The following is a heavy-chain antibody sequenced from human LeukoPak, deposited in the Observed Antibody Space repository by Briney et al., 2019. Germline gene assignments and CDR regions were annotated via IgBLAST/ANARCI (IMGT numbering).Heavy chain of an antibody. D-gene: IGHD6-6*01. CDR1: GFTFSTYA. CDR3: ASLSLGHY. Sequence: GGSLRLSCAASGFTFSTYAMSWVRQAPGKGLEWVSVIYSGGSTYYADSVKGRFTISRDTSKNTLSLQMNSLRAEDTAVYYCASLSLGHYWGQGTLVTVSS. J-gene: IGHJ4*02. V-gene: IGHV3-53*01. CDR2: IYSGGST.